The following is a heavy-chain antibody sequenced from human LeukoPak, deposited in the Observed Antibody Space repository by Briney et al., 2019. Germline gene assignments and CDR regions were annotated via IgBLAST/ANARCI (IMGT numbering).Heavy chain of an antibody. CDR2: IIPIFGTA. V-gene: IGHV1-69*05. J-gene: IGHJ4*02. CDR1: GGTFSSYA. CDR3: ARASRPKVPLFVD. D-gene: IGHD3-3*01. Sequence: SVKVSCRASGGTFSSYAISWVRQAPGQGLEWMGRIIPIFGTANYAHQFQGRVTITTDEPTSPAYMELSSLRSEDTAVYYCARASRPKVPLFVDWGQGTLVTVSS.